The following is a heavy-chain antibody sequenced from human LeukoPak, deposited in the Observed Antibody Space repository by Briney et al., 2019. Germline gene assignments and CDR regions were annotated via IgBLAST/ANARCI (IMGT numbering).Heavy chain of an antibody. CDR3: ARDPYDDYDY. CDR2: ISSSSGYI. CDR1: GFTFSTYT. Sequence: GGSLRLSCAASGFTFSTYTMTWVRQAPGKGLEWVSSISSSSGYIYYADSVKGRFTISRDNAKSSLSLQMNSLRAEDTAVYYCARDPYDDYDYWGQGTLVTVSS. J-gene: IGHJ4*02. V-gene: IGHV3-21*01. D-gene: IGHD4-17*01.